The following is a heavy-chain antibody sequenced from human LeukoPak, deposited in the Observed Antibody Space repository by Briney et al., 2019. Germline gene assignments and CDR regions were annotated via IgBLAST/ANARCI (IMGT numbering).Heavy chain of an antibody. CDR2: ISYDGSNK. Sequence: PGGSLRLSCAASGFTFSSYAMHWVRQAPGKGLEWVAVISYDGSNKYYADSVKGRFTISRDNSKNTLYLQMNSLRAEDTAVYYCAKSAEGSYGTRVCHYWGQGTLVTVSS. J-gene: IGHJ4*02. CDR1: GFTFSSYA. CDR3: AKSAEGSYGTRVCHY. V-gene: IGHV3-30*04. D-gene: IGHD5-18*01.